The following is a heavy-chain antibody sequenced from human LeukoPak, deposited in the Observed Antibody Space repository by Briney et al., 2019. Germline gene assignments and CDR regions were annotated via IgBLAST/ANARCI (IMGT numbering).Heavy chain of an antibody. D-gene: IGHD3-22*01. CDR3: AKPPWKYYYDSSGYPPDY. J-gene: IGHJ4*02. CDR1: GFTFSSYE. CDR2: IRYDGSNK. Sequence: GGSLRLSCAASGFTFSSYEMNWVRQAPGKGLEWVAFIRYDGSNKYYADSVKGRFTISRDNSKNTLYLQMNSLRAEDTAVYYCAKPPWKYYYDSSGYPPDYWGQGTLVTVSS. V-gene: IGHV3-30*02.